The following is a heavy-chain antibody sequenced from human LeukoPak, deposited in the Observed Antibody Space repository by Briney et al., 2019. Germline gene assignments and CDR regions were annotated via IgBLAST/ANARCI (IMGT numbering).Heavy chain of an antibody. CDR1: GFTVSSNY. J-gene: IGHJ4*02. D-gene: IGHD1-26*01. V-gene: IGHV3-7*01. Sequence: GGSLRLSCAASGFTVSSNYMSWVRQAPGKGLEWVANIKQDGSEKYYVDSVKGRFTISRDNAKNSLYLQMNSLRAEDTAVYYCARGPGGHWGQGTLVTVSS. CDR3: ARGPGGH. CDR2: IKQDGSEK.